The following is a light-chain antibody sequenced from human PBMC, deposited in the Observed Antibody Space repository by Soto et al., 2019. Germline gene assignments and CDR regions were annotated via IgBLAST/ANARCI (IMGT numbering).Light chain of an antibody. Sequence: ESVFTQSPATLSLSPGERATLSCRASQSVSRYLSWYQQKPGQAPRLLIYDASNRATGIPARFSGSGSGTDFTLTISSLEPEDFAVYYCQQRGNWPPITFGQGTRLETK. CDR3: QQRGNWPPIT. J-gene: IGKJ5*01. CDR1: QSVSRY. CDR2: DAS. V-gene: IGKV3-11*01.